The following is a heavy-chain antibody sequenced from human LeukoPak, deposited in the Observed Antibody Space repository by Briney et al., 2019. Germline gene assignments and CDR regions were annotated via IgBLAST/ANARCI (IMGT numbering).Heavy chain of an antibody. CDR1: GFTFTSYW. D-gene: IGHD2-21*02. J-gene: IGHJ4*02. V-gene: IGHV3-7*01. CDR2: INEDGSYK. Sequence: GESLRLSCAVSGFTFTSYWMSWVRQAPGKGLEWVANINEDGSYKFHADSVKGRLTISRDNSKNSLYLQMSSLRADDTAVYYCARDATRGGDNDYWGQGTRVIVSS. CDR3: ARDATRGGDNDY.